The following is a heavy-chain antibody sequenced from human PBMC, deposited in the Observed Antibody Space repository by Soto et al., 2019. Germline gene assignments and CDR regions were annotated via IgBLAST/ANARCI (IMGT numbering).Heavy chain of an antibody. D-gene: IGHD3-10*01. J-gene: IGHJ4*02. Sequence: PSETLSLTCTVSGGSISSGEYYWSWNRQPPGKGLEWIGYIYYSGSTNYNPSLKSRVTISVDTSKNQFSLKLNSMTAADTAVYYCARHNYGSGSTYFDYWGQGTLVTVSS. CDR2: IYYSGST. CDR1: GGSISSGEYY. V-gene: IGHV4-61*08. CDR3: ARHNYGSGSTYFDY.